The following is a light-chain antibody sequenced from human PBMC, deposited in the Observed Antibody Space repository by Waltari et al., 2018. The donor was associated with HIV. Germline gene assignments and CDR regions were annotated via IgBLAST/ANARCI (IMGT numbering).Light chain of an antibody. CDR1: SLTLGLYYF. J-gene: IGLJ3*02. Sequence: QSALTQPASMSGSPGQSITLSCPGSSLTLGLYYFVSWYKHLPNTAPQLIIYGVNRRPPGVTSRFSASKSGDVASLTISGLHTEDEADYYCTSHTLTRILLFGGGTRLTVL. V-gene: IGLV2-14*01. CDR2: GVN. CDR3: TSHTLTRILL.